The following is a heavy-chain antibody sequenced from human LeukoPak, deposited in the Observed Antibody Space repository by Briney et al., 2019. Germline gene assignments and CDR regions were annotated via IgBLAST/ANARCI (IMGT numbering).Heavy chain of an antibody. CDR2: INHSGST. CDR3: ARGGFTMVRGVTSFDY. Sequence: SETLSLTCAVYGGSFSGYYWSWIRQPPGKGLEWIGEINHSGSTNYNPSLKSRVTTSVDTSKNQFSLKLSSVTAADTAVYYCARGGFTMVRGVTSFDYWGQGTLVTVSS. V-gene: IGHV4-34*01. D-gene: IGHD3-10*01. J-gene: IGHJ4*02. CDR1: GGSFSGYY.